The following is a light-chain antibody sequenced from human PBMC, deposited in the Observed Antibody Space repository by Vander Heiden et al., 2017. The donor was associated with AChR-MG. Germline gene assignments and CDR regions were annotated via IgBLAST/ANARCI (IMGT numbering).Light chain of an antibody. V-gene: IGKV1-39*01. J-gene: IGKJ2*01. Sequence: DIQMTQSPSSLSASVGDSVTITCRASQNIRTFLNWYQQKPGKAPKLLIYASSNLQRGVPSRFSGSGSGTDFTLVIAGLQPEDFASYYCQQSFSSPRSFGRGTKVEI. CDR3: QQSFSSPRS. CDR2: ASS. CDR1: QNIRTF.